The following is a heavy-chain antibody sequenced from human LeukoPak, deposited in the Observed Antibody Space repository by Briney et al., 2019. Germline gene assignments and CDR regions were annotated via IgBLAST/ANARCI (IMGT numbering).Heavy chain of an antibody. Sequence: SVKVSCKASGGTFSSYAISWVRQAPGQGLEWMGGIIPIFGTANYAQKFQGRVTITTDESTSTAYMELSSLRSEDTAVYYCATGAILYSSSLYWGQGTLVTVSS. CDR2: IIPIFGTA. J-gene: IGHJ4*02. D-gene: IGHD6-6*01. CDR1: GGTFSSYA. CDR3: ATGAILYSSSLY. V-gene: IGHV1-69*05.